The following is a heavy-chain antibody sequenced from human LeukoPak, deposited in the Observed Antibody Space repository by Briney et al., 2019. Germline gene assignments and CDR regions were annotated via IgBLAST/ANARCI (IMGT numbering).Heavy chain of an antibody. CDR1: GFTFSSYW. D-gene: IGHD4-23*01. CDR2: INHNGNVN. CDR3: ARGRPHGNDY. J-gene: IGHJ4*02. Sequence: GGPLRLSCAASGFTFSSYWMNWARQAPGKGLEWVASINHNGNVNYYVDSVKGRFSISRDNAKNTLYLQMNSLRVEDTAVYYCARGRPHGNDYWGQGTLVAVSS. V-gene: IGHV3-7*01.